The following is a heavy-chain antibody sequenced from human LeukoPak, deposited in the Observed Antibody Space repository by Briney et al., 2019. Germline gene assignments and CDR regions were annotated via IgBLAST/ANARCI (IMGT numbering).Heavy chain of an antibody. Sequence: GESLKISFAAFGFTFRSYAMTWVRQAPGKGLEWVAFISGSGDTTYDADSVKGRFTISRDSSKNTLYLQMNSLRAEDTAVYYCAKSRGESRGASNYWGQGTLVTVSS. CDR3: AKSRGESRGASNY. J-gene: IGHJ4*02. CDR2: ISGSGDTT. D-gene: IGHD1-26*01. V-gene: IGHV3-23*01. CDR1: GFTFRSYA.